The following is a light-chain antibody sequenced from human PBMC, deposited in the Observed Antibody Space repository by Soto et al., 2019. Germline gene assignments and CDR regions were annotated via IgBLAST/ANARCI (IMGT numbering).Light chain of an antibody. J-gene: IGLJ3*02. CDR1: SSNVGSYNF. Sequence: QSVLTQPASVSGSPGQSITISCTGTSSNVGSYNFVSWYRQYPGKAPELIIYEVSQRPSTFFNRYSGSKSGNTASLTVSGLQSDDEADYYCCSYAGNNSLVFGGGTKLPVL. V-gene: IGLV2-23*02. CDR3: CSYAGNNSLV. CDR2: EVS.